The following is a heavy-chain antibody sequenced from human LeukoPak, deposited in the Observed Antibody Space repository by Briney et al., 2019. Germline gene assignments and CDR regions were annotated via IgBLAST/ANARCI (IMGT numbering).Heavy chain of an antibody. V-gene: IGHV3-13*01. CDR1: GFTFSNYD. CDR2: IGTAGDT. J-gene: IGHJ6*02. D-gene: IGHD1-26*01. CDR3: ARERIVGATGYYYYGMDV. Sequence: GGSLRLSCAASGFTFSNYDMHWVRQATGKGLEWVSAIGTAGDTYYPGSVKGRFTISRENAKNSLYLQMNSLRAEDTAVYYCARERIVGATGYYYYGMDVWGQGTTVTVSS.